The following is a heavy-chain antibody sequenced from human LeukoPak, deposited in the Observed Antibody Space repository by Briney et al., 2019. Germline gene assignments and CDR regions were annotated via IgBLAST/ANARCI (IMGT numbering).Heavy chain of an antibody. V-gene: IGHV3-23*01. D-gene: IGHD6-19*01. Sequence: GGSLRLSCAASGFTFSSYAMSWVRQAPGKGLEWVSAISGSDGSTYYADSVKGRFTISRDNSKNTLYLQMNSLRAEDTAVYYCAKDQDSSGWYEVAFDIWGQGTMVTVSS. CDR1: GFTFSSYA. J-gene: IGHJ3*02. CDR3: AKDQDSSGWYEVAFDI. CDR2: ISGSDGST.